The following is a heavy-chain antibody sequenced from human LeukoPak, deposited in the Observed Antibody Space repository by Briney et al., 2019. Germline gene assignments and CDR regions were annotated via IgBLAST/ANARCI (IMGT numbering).Heavy chain of an antibody. Sequence: ASVKVSCKTSEYSFTGYYIHWVRQAPGQGLEWVGWINPNSGGINYAQKFQGRVTMSRDTSINTAYMELIRLTSDDTAVYYCAKGRDQLPGDYHYYYMDVWAKGTTVTVSS. D-gene: IGHD1-1*01. CDR2: INPNSGGI. J-gene: IGHJ6*03. CDR1: EYSFTGYY. V-gene: IGHV1-2*02. CDR3: AKGRDQLPGDYHYYYMDV.